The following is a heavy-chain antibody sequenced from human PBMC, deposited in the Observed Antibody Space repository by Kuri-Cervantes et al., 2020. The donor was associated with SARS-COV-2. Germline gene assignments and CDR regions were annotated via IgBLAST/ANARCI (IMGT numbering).Heavy chain of an antibody. J-gene: IGHJ4*02. CDR2: INDSGST. CDR3: ARSVRFGEYYFDY. D-gene: IGHD3-10*01. Sequence: SETLSLTCAVSGGSFSGYYWNWIRQPPGKGLEWIGEINDSGSTNCNPSLKSRVTISIDTSNNHFSLKPSSVTAADTAVYYCARSVRFGEYYFDYWGQGTLVTVSS. CDR1: GGSFSGYY. V-gene: IGHV4-34*01.